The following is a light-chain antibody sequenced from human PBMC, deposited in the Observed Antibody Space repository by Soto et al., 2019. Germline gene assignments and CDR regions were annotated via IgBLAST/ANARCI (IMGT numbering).Light chain of an antibody. J-gene: IGLJ2*01. CDR1: SSNIGSNY. Sequence: QSVLTQPPSASGTPGQRVTISCSGSSSNIGSNYVYWYQQLPGTAPKLLIYRNNQQPSGVPDRFSGSKSGTSASLAISGLRSEDEADYYCAAWDDSLSGHVVFGGGTKVTVL. V-gene: IGLV1-47*01. CDR3: AAWDDSLSGHVV. CDR2: RNN.